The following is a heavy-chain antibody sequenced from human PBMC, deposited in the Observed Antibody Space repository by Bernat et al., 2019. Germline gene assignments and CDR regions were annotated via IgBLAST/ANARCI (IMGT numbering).Heavy chain of an antibody. D-gene: IGHD6-25*01. CDR1: GFTFSSYA. CDR2: IGGGGDIT. Sequence: EVQLVEAGGGWVQPGGSLRLSCTASGFTFSSYAMTWVRQAPGKGLEWVSAIGGGGDITYYADSVKGRFTLSRDNSKNTLNLQMNGLRAEDTAMYYCAKGTGCSSGTHIDYWGQGTLVTVSS. J-gene: IGHJ4*02. CDR3: AKGTGCSSGTHIDY. V-gene: IGHV3-23*04.